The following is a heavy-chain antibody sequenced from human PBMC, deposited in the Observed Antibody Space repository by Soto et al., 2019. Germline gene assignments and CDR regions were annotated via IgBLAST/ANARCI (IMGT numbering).Heavy chain of an antibody. D-gene: IGHD2-21*02. Sequence: SETLSLTCTVSGGSISSGDYYWSWIRQPPGKGLEWIGYIYYSGSTYYNPSLKSRVTISVDTSKNQFSLKLSSVTAADTAVYYCARTNCGGDCYNYYYYGMDVWAQGTTVPVSS. J-gene: IGHJ6*02. CDR1: GGSISSGDYY. V-gene: IGHV4-30-4*01. CDR2: IYYSGST. CDR3: ARTNCGGDCYNYYYYGMDV.